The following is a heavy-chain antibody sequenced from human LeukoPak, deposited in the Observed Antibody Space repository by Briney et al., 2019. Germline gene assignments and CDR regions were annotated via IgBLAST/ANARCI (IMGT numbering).Heavy chain of an antibody. D-gene: IGHD3-3*01. CDR2: INQSGST. Sequence: SETLSLTCAVFGGSFSGYYWSWIRQPPGKGLEWIGEINQSGSTNYNPSLKSRVTISVDTSKNQFSLKLSSVTAADTAVYYCARGVGYYDFWSGYSPNYDYWGQGTLVTVSS. J-gene: IGHJ4*02. CDR1: GGSFSGYY. V-gene: IGHV4-34*01. CDR3: ARGVGYYDFWSGYSPNYDY.